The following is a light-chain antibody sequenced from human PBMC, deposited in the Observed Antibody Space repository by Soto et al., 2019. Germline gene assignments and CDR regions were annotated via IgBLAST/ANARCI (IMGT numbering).Light chain of an antibody. CDR1: TSNIGTNY. CDR2: RDH. Sequence: QSVLTQPPSASWTPGQRVTISCSVTTSNIGTNYVYWYQQLPGTAPKLLIYRDHERPSGVPDRFSGSKSDTSASLAISGLRSEDEGDYYCAARDDSLNVRLFGGGTKVTVL. V-gene: IGLV1-47*01. J-gene: IGLJ3*02. CDR3: AARDDSLNVRL.